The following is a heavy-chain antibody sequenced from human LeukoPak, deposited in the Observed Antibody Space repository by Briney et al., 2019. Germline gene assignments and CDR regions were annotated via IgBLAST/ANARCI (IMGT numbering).Heavy chain of an antibody. J-gene: IGHJ5*02. Sequence: PGGSLRLSCAASGFTFGSYSMNWVRQAPGKGLEWVSSISSSSSYIYYADSVKGRFTISRDNAKNSLYLQMNSLGAEDTAVYYCARGSYESTSWFDPWGQGTLVTVSS. D-gene: IGHD3-22*01. V-gene: IGHV3-21*01. CDR3: ARGSYESTSWFDP. CDR1: GFTFGSYS. CDR2: ISSSSSYI.